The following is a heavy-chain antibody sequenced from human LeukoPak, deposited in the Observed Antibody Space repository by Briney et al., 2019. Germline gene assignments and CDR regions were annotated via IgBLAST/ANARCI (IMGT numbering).Heavy chain of an antibody. D-gene: IGHD1-26*01. CDR1: GGSISSSRW. Sequence: PSGTLSLTCAVSGGSISSSRWWSWVRQAPGKGLEWIGEILHSGSTNYNPSLKSRVTISVDKSKNHLSLKLTSVTAADTAVYYCAREFSGSYSFDYWGQGTLVTVSS. J-gene: IGHJ4*02. V-gene: IGHV4-4*02. CDR2: ILHSGST. CDR3: AREFSGSYSFDY.